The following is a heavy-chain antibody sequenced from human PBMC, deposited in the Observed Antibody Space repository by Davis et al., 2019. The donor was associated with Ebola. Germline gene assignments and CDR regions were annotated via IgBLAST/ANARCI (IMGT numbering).Heavy chain of an antibody. J-gene: IGHJ6*02. CDR3: ASIAAGRGLGRYGMDV. CDR2: IYSGGST. V-gene: IGHV3-66*01. D-gene: IGHD6-25*01. Sequence: GESLKISCAASGFTVSSNYMSWVRQAPGKGLEWVSVIYSGGSTYYADSVKGRFTISRDNSKNTLYLQMNSLRAEDTAVYYCASIAAGRGLGRYGMDVWGQGTTVTVSS. CDR1: GFTVSSNY.